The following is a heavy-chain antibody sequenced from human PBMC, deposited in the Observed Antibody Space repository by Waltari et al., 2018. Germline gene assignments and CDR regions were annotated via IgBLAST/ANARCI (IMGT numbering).Heavy chain of an antibody. CDR1: EATSETYY. J-gene: IGHJ5*02. V-gene: IGHV1-2*06. D-gene: IGHD3-22*01. CDR2: MNPRSGDT. Sequence: QVHLVHSGTEVKKPGSTVRESCKASEATSETYYCPWLRQGRGHGLELMGRMNPRSGDTYYAQKFQGSVTRTRDISINTDYLEVNSLTSDDTAVYFCAQVDSTGWYPFDPWRRVTLDIVNS. CDR3: AQVDSTGWYPFDP.